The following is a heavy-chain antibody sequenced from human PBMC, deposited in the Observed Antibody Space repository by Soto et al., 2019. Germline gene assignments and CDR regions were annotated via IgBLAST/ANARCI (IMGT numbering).Heavy chain of an antibody. Sequence: SGPTLMNPTQTLQLTCTFPGFSLNTIGMCMSWIRQPPGKALEWLAISDWDDDKYYSTSLKTRPTISKDTSKKQVVLTRTNMDPVGRATYYCARIPVGTGTNTYCYGMDVWGQGTTVTVSS. V-gene: IGHV2-70*01. CDR1: GFSLNTIGMC. CDR2: SDWDDDK. D-gene: IGHD1-1*01. CDR3: ARIPVGTGTNTYCYGMDV. J-gene: IGHJ6*02.